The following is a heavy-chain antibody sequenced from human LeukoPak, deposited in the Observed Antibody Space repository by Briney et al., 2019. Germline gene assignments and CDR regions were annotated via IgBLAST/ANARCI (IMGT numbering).Heavy chain of an antibody. V-gene: IGHV3-30*02. CDR1: GFTFSSSA. J-gene: IGHJ4*02. D-gene: IGHD2-8*02. CDR2: IAHHGNNK. Sequence: GGSLRLSCGASGFTFSSSAMHWVRQGPGKGLEWVAYIAHHGNNKYYADSVKGRFTLSRDNSKGSLYLQMNSLRADDTAVYYCAKDGSWSCTDWGQGTLVRASS. CDR3: AKDGSWSCTD.